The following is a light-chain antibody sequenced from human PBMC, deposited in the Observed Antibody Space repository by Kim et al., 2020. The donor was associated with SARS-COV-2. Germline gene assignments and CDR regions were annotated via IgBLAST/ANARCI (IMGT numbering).Light chain of an antibody. CDR3: QQLNAFPLT. V-gene: IGKV1-12*01. Sequence: SASVGARVTITCRASKNIGSWLAWYQQKPGKAPSLLIYSTSTLHSGVPSRFSGSGSGTDFTLTVSSLQPEDSAVYYCQQLNAFPLTFGGGTKLEI. J-gene: IGKJ4*01. CDR1: KNIGSW. CDR2: STS.